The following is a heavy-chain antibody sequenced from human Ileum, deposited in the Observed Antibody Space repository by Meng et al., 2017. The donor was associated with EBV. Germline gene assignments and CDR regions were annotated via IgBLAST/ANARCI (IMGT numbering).Heavy chain of an antibody. Sequence: VRLQESDPGLVRLSGTLSLTGAVSGDSISSINWWSWVRQPPGKGLEWIGEIYHSGSTNYNPSFKSRVTMSVDKSKNQISLNLSSVTAADTAVYYCASGRDYAWHSWGRGTLVTVSS. D-gene: IGHD4-17*01. CDR1: GDSISSINW. CDR3: ASGRDYAWHS. V-gene: IGHV4-4*02. J-gene: IGHJ4*02. CDR2: IYHSGST.